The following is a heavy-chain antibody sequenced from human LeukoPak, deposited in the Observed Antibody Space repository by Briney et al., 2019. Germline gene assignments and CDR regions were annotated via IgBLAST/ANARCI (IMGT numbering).Heavy chain of an antibody. D-gene: IGHD7-27*01. V-gene: IGHV7-4-1*02. Sequence: ASVKVSCKASGYTFISYAMNWVRQGHGQGLELKGWSNTNTGNRPYAQGFTGRFVFSLDTSVSTAYLQISSLKAEDTAVYYCARSLGPATGMDVWGKGTTVTVSS. J-gene: IGHJ6*04. CDR3: ARSLGPATGMDV. CDR1: GYTFISYA. CDR2: SNTNTGNR.